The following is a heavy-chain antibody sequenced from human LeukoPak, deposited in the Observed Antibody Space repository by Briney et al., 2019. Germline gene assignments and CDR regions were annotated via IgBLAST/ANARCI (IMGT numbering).Heavy chain of an antibody. D-gene: IGHD5-12*01. CDR3: ARGLVATQGEDY. V-gene: IGHV1-69*13. CDR2: IIPIFGTA. CDR1: GGTFSSYA. Sequence: SVKVSCKASGGTFSSYAISWVRQAPGQGLEWMGGIIPIFGTANYAQKFQGRVTITADESTSTAYMELSSLRSEDTAVYYCARGLVATQGEDYWGQGTLVTVSS. J-gene: IGHJ4*02.